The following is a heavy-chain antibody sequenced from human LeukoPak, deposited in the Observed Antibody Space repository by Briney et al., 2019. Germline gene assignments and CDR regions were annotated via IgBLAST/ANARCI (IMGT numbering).Heavy chain of an antibody. D-gene: IGHD2-8*01. CDR3: AREGPYYTNGVCYADY. J-gene: IGHJ4*02. V-gene: IGHV4-34*01. CDR2: INHSGST. Sequence: SETLSLTCAVYGGSFSGYYWSWIRQPPGKGLEWIGEINHSGSTNYNPSLKSRVTISVDTSKNQFSLKLSSVTAADTAVYYCAREGPYYTNGVCYADYWGQGTLVTVSS. CDR1: GGSFSGYY.